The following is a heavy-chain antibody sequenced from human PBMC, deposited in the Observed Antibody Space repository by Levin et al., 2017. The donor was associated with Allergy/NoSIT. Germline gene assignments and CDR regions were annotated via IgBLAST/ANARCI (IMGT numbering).Heavy chain of an antibody. D-gene: IGHD5-18*01. J-gene: IGHJ4*02. Sequence: GESLKISCAASGFTFSSYAMSWVRQAPGKGLEWVSAISGSGGSTYYADSVKGRFTISRDNSKNTLYLQMNSLRAEDTAVYYCAKDTGYSYGIRFGYWGQGTLVTVSS. V-gene: IGHV3-23*01. CDR2: ISGSGGST. CDR1: GFTFSSYA. CDR3: AKDTGYSYGIRFGY.